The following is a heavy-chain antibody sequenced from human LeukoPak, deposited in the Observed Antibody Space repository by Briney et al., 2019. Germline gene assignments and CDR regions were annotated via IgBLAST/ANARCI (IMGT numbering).Heavy chain of an antibody. V-gene: IGHV3-23*01. CDR3: AKDVDIAARYNWFDP. CDR1: GFTFSSYA. J-gene: IGHJ5*02. CDR2: TSGSGGST. D-gene: IGHD6-6*01. Sequence: PGGSLRLSCAASGFTFSSYAMSWVRQAPGKGLEWVSATSGSGGSTYYADSVKGRFTISRDNSKNTLYLQMNSLRAEDTAVYYCAKDVDIAARYNWFDPWGQGTLITVSS.